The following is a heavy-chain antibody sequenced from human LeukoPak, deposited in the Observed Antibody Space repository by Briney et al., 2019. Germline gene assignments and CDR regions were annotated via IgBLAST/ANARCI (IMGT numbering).Heavy chain of an antibody. D-gene: IGHD2-2*01. CDR1: GGSISSGSYY. J-gene: IGHJ5*02. CDR3: ASRYCSSTSCYVWWFDP. V-gene: IGHV4-61*02. Sequence: SETLSLTCTVSGGSISSGSYYWSWIRQPAGKGLEWIGRIYTSGSTYYNPSLKSRVTISVDTSKNQFSLKLSSVTAADTAVYYCASRYCSSTSCYVWWFDPWGQGTLVTVSS. CDR2: IYTSGST.